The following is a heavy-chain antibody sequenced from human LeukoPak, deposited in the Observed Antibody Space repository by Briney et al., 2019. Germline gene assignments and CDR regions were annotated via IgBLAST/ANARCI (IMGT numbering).Heavy chain of an antibody. V-gene: IGHV3-30*18. D-gene: IGHD6-13*01. J-gene: IGHJ4*02. CDR2: ISYDGGNK. CDR3: AKDGMSMDSSWFDY. CDR1: GFTFSSYG. Sequence: GGSLRLSCAASGFTFSSYGMHWVRQAPGKGLEWVAVISYDGGNKFYAESVKGRFTISRDISKNTLYLQMNSLRVEDTALYYCAKDGMSMDSSWFDYWGQGTQVTVSS.